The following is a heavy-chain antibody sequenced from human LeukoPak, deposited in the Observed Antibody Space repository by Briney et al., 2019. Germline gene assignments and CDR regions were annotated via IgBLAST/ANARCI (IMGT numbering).Heavy chain of an antibody. CDR3: VRDGGVSGYDLLDY. CDR1: GFIFSNYW. CDR2: INQDGSKE. Sequence: GGSLRHSCTASGFIFSNYWMTWVRQAPGKGLEWVAQINQDGSKEYYIDSVKARFSISRDNARNSLSLQMNSLRAEDTAVYYCVRDGGVSGYDLLDYWGQGTLVTVSS. D-gene: IGHD5-12*01. J-gene: IGHJ4*02. V-gene: IGHV3-7*01.